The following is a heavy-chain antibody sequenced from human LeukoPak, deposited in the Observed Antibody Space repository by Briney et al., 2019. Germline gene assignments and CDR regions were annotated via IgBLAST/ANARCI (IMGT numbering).Heavy chain of an antibody. J-gene: IGHJ4*02. CDR2: ISGSGGDST. CDR3: MKGLQWELPFDC. CDR1: GFTFRNYA. Sequence: GGSLRLSCAASGFTFRNYAMTWVRQAPGKGLKWVSAISGSGGDSTYYADSVRGRFTISRDNSKNTLYLQMNSLRVEDTAVYYCMKGLQWELPFDCWGQGTLVTVSS. V-gene: IGHV3-23*01. D-gene: IGHD1-26*01.